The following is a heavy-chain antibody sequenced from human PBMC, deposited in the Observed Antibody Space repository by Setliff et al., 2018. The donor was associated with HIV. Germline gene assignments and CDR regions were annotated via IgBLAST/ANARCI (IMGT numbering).Heavy chain of an antibody. CDR2: SRNKANSYST. Sequence: PGGSLRLSCVASGFIFSDRYMDWVRQAPGKGLEWIGRSRNKANSYSTEYAASVKGRFTISRDASKSSMYLQMNSLKSEDTAVYYCAKDVYVAKYYYGSSGYSGSYYFDYWGQGTLVTVS. D-gene: IGHD3-22*01. V-gene: IGHV3-72*01. CDR1: GFIFSDRY. J-gene: IGHJ4*02. CDR3: AKDVYVAKYYYGSSGYSGSYYFDY.